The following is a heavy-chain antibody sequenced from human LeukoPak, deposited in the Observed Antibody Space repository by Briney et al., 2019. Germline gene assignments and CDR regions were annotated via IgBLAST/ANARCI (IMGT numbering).Heavy chain of an antibody. V-gene: IGHV3-74*01. J-gene: IGHJ4*02. Sequence: HPGGSLRLSCAASGFTFSNYWMHWVRQAPGKGLVWVSRINSDGSSTTSADSVKGRFTISRDNAKNTLYLQMNSLRAEDTAVYYCAKGGATVIDYWGQGTLATVSS. D-gene: IGHD4-17*01. CDR3: AKGGATVIDY. CDR2: INSDGSST. CDR1: GFTFSNYW.